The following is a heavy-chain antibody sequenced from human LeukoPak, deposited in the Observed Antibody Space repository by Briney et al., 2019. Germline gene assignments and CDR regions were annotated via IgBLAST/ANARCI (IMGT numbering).Heavy chain of an antibody. J-gene: IGHJ4*02. Sequence: ASVKVSCKASGYTFTNYGITWVRQAPGQGLEWMGWISVYNGNTYYAQKLQGRVSMTTDTSTSTAYMELRSLRSDDTAVYYCAKNRLSLATITRGIDYWGQGTLVTVSS. CDR3: AKNRLSLATITRGIDY. V-gene: IGHV1-18*01. D-gene: IGHD5-12*01. CDR1: GYTFTNYG. CDR2: ISVYNGNT.